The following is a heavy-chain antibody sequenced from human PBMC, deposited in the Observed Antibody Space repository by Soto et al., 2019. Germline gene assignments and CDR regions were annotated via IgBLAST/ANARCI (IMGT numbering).Heavy chain of an antibody. V-gene: IGHV3-23*01. D-gene: IGHD1-1*01. Sequence: GGSLRLSCAASGFTFSTYAMSWVRRAPGKGLEWVSALSGSGDTTYYADSVKGRFTISRDNSKNTLYLQMNSLRAEDTAVYYCAKDLSNWNVGAFDIWGQGTMVTVSS. CDR3: AKDLSNWNVGAFDI. CDR2: LSGSGDTT. CDR1: GFTFSTYA. J-gene: IGHJ3*02.